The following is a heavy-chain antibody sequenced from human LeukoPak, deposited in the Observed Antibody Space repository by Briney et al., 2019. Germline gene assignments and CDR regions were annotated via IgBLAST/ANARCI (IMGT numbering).Heavy chain of an antibody. J-gene: IGHJ5*02. CDR3: ARIRSYGDYVGVEFDP. CDR2: INPNSGGT. V-gene: IGHV1-2*02. D-gene: IGHD4-17*01. Sequence: ASVKVSCKASGYTFIGYYMHWVRQAPGQGLEWMGWINPNSGGTNYAQKFQGRVTMTRDTSISTAYMELGRLRSDDTAVYYCARIRSYGDYVGVEFDPWGQGTLVTVSS. CDR1: GYTFIGYY.